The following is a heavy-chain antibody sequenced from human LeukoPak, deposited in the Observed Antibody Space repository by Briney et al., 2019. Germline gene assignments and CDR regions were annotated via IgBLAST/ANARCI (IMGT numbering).Heavy chain of an antibody. J-gene: IGHJ5*02. V-gene: IGHV2-5*01. CDR2: IYWNDDK. D-gene: IGHD2-15*01. CDR1: GFSPSTSGVG. CDR3: AHETSRGGYPLA. Sequence: KESGPTLVKPTQTLTLTCTFSGFSPSTSGVGVGWIRQPPGKDLEWLALIYWNDDKRYSPSLKSRLTITKDTSKNQVVLTMTNMEPVDTATYYCAHETSRGGYPLAWGQGTLVTVSS.